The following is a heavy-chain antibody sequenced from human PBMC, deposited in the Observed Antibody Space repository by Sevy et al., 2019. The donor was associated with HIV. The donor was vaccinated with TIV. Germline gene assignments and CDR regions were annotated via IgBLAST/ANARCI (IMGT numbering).Heavy chain of an antibody. J-gene: IGHJ3*02. CDR1: GGSFSGYY. CDR2: INHSGST. CDR3: ARSGGKHDAFDI. V-gene: IGHV4-34*01. Sequence: SETLSLTCAVYGGSFSGYYWSWIRQPPGKGLEWIGEINHSGSTNYNPSLKSRVTISVDTSKNQFSLKLSSVTAADTAGYYCARSGGKHDAFDIWGQGTMVTVSS. D-gene: IGHD3-10*01.